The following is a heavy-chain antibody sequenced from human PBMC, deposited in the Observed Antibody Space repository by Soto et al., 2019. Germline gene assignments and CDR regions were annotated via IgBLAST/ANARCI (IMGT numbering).Heavy chain of an antibody. J-gene: IGHJ4*02. Sequence: GGSLRLSCAASGFTFSSNGMTWVRQAPGKGLEWVSIISGNSDTTYYADSVKGRFPISRDNSKNTLYLQMNSLRAEDTAVYYCAGRWNGYGPPREDYWGQGTLVTVSS. V-gene: IGHV3-23*01. D-gene: IGHD1-1*01. CDR1: GFTFSSNG. CDR2: ISGNSDTT. CDR3: AGRWNGYGPPREDY.